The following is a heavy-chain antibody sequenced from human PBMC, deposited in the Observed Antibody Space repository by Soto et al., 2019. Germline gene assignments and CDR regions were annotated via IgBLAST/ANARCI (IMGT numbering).Heavy chain of an antibody. CDR2: ISYDGSNK. D-gene: IGHD4-17*01. J-gene: IGHJ2*01. CDR3: AKDTYDYGDYGYFDL. V-gene: IGHV3-30*18. CDR1: GFTFSSYG. Sequence: GGSLRLSCAASGFTFSSYGMHWVRQAPGKGLEWVAVISYDGSNKYYADSVKGRFTISRDNSKNTLYLQMNSLRAEDTAVYYCAKDTYDYGDYGYFDLWGRGTLVTVSS.